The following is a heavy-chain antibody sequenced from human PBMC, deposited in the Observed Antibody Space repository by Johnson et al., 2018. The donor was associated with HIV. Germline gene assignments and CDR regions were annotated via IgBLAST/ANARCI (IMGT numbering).Heavy chain of an antibody. CDR2: IYSGGST. V-gene: IGHV3-53*01. CDR1: GFIVSSNC. D-gene: IGHD3-22*01. CDR3: ARDWDYYDASGYYYANMVDAFDV. J-gene: IGHJ3*01. Sequence: VQLVESGGGLMQPGGSLRLSCAASGFIVSSNCMTWVRQAPGKGLEWVSVIYSGGSTYYVDSVKGRFTISRDNVKKSLYLQMNDLRAEDTALYYCARDWDYYDASGYYYANMVDAFDVWGQGTVVTVSS.